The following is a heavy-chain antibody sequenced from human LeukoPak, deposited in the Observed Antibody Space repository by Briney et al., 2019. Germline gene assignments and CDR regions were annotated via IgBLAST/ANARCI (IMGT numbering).Heavy chain of an antibody. V-gene: IGHV3-23*01. Sequence: PGGSLRLSCAASGFTFSAYAMAWVRQAPGKGLEWVSTISGSGGTTSSADSVKGRFTISRDNSKNILYLQVNSLRAGDTAVYYCAKDYYYDSSGYYYGDAFDIWGQGTMVTVSS. CDR3: AKDYYYDSSGYYYGDAFDI. D-gene: IGHD3-22*01. CDR2: ISGSGGTT. J-gene: IGHJ3*02. CDR1: GFTFSAYA.